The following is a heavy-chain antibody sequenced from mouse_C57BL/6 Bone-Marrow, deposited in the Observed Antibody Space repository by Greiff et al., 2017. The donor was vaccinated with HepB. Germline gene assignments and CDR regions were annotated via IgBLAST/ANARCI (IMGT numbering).Heavy chain of an antibody. CDR1: GYTFTDYY. Sequence: VQLQQSGPELVKPGASVKISCKASGYTFTDYYMNWVKQSHGQSLEWIGDINPNNGGTSYNQKFKGKATLTVDKSSSTAYMELRSLTSEDSAVYYCARSMVTTGYAMDYWGQGTSVTVSS. CDR2: INPNNGGT. J-gene: IGHJ4*01. D-gene: IGHD2-2*01. CDR3: ARSMVTTGYAMDY. V-gene: IGHV1-26*01.